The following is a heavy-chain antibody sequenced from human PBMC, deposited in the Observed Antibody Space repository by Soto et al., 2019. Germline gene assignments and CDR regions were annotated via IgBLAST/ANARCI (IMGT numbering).Heavy chain of an antibody. J-gene: IGHJ6*03. D-gene: IGHD3-10*02. V-gene: IGHV3-7*01. CDR3: AGDKGAYYVWIRKGYCYYTDV. CDR1: GFTFSNYW. Sequence: EVQLVESGGGLVQPGGSLRLYCAASGFTFSNYWMSWVRQAPGKGLAWVASIKQEGSEKDYVEFVRGRFTISRDNAKKVLDMLTNSVSVEDTAEYYCAGDKGAYYVWIRKGYCYYTDVWGKGTTATVSS. CDR2: IKQEGSEK.